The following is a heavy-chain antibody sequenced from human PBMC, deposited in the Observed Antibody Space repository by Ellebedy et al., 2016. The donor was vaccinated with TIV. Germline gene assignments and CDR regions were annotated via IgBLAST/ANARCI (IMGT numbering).Heavy chain of an antibody. CDR3: ARGDCPNGLCLISYNMDV. CDR2: IIPIFATS. J-gene: IGHJ6*02. Sequence: SVKVSXKASGGTFSSYAISWVRQAPGQGLEWMGGIIPIFATSKYAQKFQGRAAITPDKSTSTAYMELRSLGSEDTAIYYCARGDCPNGLCLISYNMDVWGRGTTVTVSS. CDR1: GGTFSSYA. D-gene: IGHD2-8*01. V-gene: IGHV1-69*06.